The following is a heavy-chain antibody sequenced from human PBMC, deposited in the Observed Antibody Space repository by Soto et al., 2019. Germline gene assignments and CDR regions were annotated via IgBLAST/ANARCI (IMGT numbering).Heavy chain of an antibody. V-gene: IGHV4-34*01. CDR3: ARVFPGQSGTVYSKSQRGKYFQH. Sequence: LSLTCAVYGGSFSGYYWSWIRQPPGKGLEWIGEINHSGSTNYNPSLKSRVTISVDTSKNQFSLKLSSVTAADTAVYYWARVFPGQSGTVYSKSQRGKYFQHWGQGTLVTVSS. CDR2: INHSGST. D-gene: IGHD6-13*01. J-gene: IGHJ1*01. CDR1: GGSFSGYY.